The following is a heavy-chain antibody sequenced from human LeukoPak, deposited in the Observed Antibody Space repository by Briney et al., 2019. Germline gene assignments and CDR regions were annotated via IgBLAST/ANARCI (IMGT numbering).Heavy chain of an antibody. CDR2: ISGSGDNT. D-gene: IGHD5-24*01. J-gene: IGHJ4*02. CDR1: GFSFSSYA. CDR3: VKFHGYNPGYFDC. Sequence: GGSLRLSCAASGFSFSSYAMSWVRQAPGKGLEWVSGISGSGDNTYYADSVKGRFTISRDNSKNTLYLQMNSLRAEDTALYYCVKFHGYNPGYFDCWGQGTLVTVSS. V-gene: IGHV3-23*01.